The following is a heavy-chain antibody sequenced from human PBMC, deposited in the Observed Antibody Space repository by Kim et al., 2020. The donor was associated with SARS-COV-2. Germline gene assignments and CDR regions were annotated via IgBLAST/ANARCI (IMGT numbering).Heavy chain of an antibody. CDR3: ASSMGGDYYDSSGYYYHY. V-gene: IGHV1-3*01. Sequence: ASVKVSCKASGYTFTSYAMHWVRQAPGQRLEWMGWINAGNGNTKYSQKFQGRVTITRDTSASTAYMELSSLRSEDTAVYYCASSMGGDYYDSSGYYYHYWGQGTLVTVSS. CDR1: GYTFTSYA. CDR2: INAGNGNT. D-gene: IGHD3-22*01. J-gene: IGHJ4*02.